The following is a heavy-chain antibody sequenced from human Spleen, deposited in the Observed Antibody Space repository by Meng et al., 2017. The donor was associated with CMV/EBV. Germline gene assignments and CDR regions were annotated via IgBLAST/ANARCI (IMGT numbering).Heavy chain of an antibody. CDR1: GYTFTGYY. CDR3: ARDLRQAKGYIGY. D-gene: IGHD6-13*01. J-gene: IGHJ4*02. Sequence: GESLKISCAASGYTFTGYYMHWVRQAPGQGLEWMGWINPNSGGTNYAQKFQGRVTMTRDTSISTAYMELSRLRSDDTAVYYCARDLRQAKGYIGYWGQGTLVTVSS. CDR2: INPNSGGT. V-gene: IGHV1-2*02.